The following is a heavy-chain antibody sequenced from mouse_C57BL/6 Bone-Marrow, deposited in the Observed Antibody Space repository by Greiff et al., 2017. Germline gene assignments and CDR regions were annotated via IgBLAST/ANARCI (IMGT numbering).Heavy chain of an antibody. V-gene: IGHV1-74*01. J-gene: IGHJ2*01. CDR2: IHPSDSDT. CDR3: APSITTVVRGDYFDD. Sequence: QVQLQQPGAELVKPGASVKVSCKASGYTFTSYWMHWVKQRPGQGLEWIGRIHPSDSDTNYNQKFKGKATLTVDKSSSTAYMQLSSLTSEDSAVYYCAPSITTVVRGDYFDDWGQGTTLTVSS. CDR1: GYTFTSYW. D-gene: IGHD1-1*01.